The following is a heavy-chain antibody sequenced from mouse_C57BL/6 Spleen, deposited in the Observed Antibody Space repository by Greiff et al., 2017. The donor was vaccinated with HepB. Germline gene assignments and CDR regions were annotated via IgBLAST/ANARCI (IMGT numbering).Heavy chain of an antibody. J-gene: IGHJ1*03. V-gene: IGHV1-18*01. CDR1: GYTFTDYN. CDR2: INPNNGGT. D-gene: IGHD2-4*01. Sequence: VQLQQSGPELVKPGASVKIPCKASGYTFTDYNMDWVKQSHGKSLEWIGDINPNNGGTIYNQKFKGKATLTVDKSSSTAYMELRSQTSEDTAVYYCVRRYYDYEYFDVWGTGTTVTVSS. CDR3: VRRYYDYEYFDV.